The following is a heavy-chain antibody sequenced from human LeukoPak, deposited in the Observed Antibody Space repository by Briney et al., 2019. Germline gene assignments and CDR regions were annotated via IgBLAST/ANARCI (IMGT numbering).Heavy chain of an antibody. Sequence: PGGSLRLSCAASGFTFSTFAMNWIRQAPGKGLEWVSGMSASGSRTYYADSVKGRFTTSRDNSKNTLSLQMNSLRAEDTAIYYCAKDLRAHYYDSSGYGSFGSWGQGTLVTVSS. CDR1: GFTFSTFA. V-gene: IGHV3-23*01. CDR2: MSASGSRT. J-gene: IGHJ5*02. CDR3: AKDLRAHYYDSSGYGSFGS. D-gene: IGHD3-22*01.